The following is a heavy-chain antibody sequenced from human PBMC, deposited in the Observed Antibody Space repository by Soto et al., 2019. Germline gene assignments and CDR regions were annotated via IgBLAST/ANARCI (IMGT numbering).Heavy chain of an antibody. Sequence: QVQLVQSGAEVKKPGASVKVSCKASGYTFTSYGISWVRQAPGQGLEWMGWISAYNGNTNYAQKLQGRVTMTTDTSTSTAYMELRSLRSDDTAVYYCARDRGDIVVVPAARDRHYYYYGMDVWGQGTTVTVSS. CDR3: ARDRGDIVVVPAARDRHYYYYGMDV. CDR2: ISAYNGNT. CDR1: GYTFTSYG. D-gene: IGHD2-2*01. V-gene: IGHV1-18*01. J-gene: IGHJ6*02.